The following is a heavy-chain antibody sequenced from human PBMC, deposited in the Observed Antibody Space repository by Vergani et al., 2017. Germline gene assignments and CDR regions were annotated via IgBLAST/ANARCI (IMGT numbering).Heavy chain of an antibody. J-gene: IGHJ3*02. CDR1: GYTFTSYA. V-gene: IGHV1-3*01. CDR2: INGGNGNT. D-gene: IGHD2-15*01. CDR3: ARDIVVMVAATPADAFDI. Sequence: QVQLVQSGAEVKKPGASVKVSCKASGYTFTSYAMHWVRQAPGQRLEWMGWINGGNGNTKYSQKFQGRVTITRDTSASTAYMELSSLRSVDTAVYYCARDIVVMVAATPADAFDIWGQGTMVTVSS.